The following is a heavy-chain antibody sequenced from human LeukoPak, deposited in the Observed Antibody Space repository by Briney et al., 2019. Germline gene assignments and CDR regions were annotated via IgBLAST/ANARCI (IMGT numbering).Heavy chain of an antibody. D-gene: IGHD1-26*01. Sequence: ASVKVSCKASGYTFTSYYMHWVRQAPGQGLEWMGIINPSGGSTSYAQKFQGRVTMTRDTSTSTGYMELSSLRSEDMAVYYCARDRGSGSYLGIWGQGTLVTVSS. V-gene: IGHV1-46*01. CDR1: GYTFTSYY. CDR3: ARDRGSGSYLGI. J-gene: IGHJ4*02. CDR2: INPSGGST.